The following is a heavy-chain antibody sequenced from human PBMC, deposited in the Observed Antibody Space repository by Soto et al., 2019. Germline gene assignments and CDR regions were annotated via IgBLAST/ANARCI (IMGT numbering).Heavy chain of an antibody. J-gene: IGHJ6*02. D-gene: IGHD3-3*01. CDR3: ASLITIFGVVTTNYGMDV. CDR2: IYHSGST. Sequence: NPSETLSLTCAVSGGSISSSNWWSWVRQPPGKGLEWIGEIYHSGSTNYNPSLKSRVTISVDKSKNQFSLKLSSVTAADTAVYYCASLITIFGVVTTNYGMDVWGQGTTVTVSS. V-gene: IGHV4-4*02. CDR1: GGSISSSNW.